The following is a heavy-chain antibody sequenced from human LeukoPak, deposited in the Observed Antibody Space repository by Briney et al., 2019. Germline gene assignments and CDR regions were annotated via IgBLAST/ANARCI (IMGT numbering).Heavy chain of an antibody. CDR3: AREPDYYDSSGYSNNDY. CDR2: ISSSGSTI. J-gene: IGHJ4*02. D-gene: IGHD3-22*01. CDR1: GFTVSSNY. V-gene: IGHV3-11*04. Sequence: GGSLRLSCTASGFTVSSNYMTWIRQAPGKGLEWVSYISSSGSTIYYADSVKGRFTISRDNAKNSLYLQMNSLRAEDTAVYYCAREPDYYDSSGYSNNDYWGQGTLVTVSS.